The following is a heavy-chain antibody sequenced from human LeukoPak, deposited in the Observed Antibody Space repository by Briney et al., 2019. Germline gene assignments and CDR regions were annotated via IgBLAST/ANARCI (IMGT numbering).Heavy chain of an antibody. Sequence: SETLSLTCTVSGGSISSSSYYWGWIRQPPGKGLEWIGTIYYSGGTYYNPSLRSRVTISIDTSKNQFSLRLSSLTAADTVLYYCARQSYDDRPFDYWGQGALVTVSS. CDR1: GGSISSSSYY. V-gene: IGHV4-39*01. D-gene: IGHD3-10*01. CDR3: ARQSYDDRPFDY. CDR2: IYYSGGT. J-gene: IGHJ4*02.